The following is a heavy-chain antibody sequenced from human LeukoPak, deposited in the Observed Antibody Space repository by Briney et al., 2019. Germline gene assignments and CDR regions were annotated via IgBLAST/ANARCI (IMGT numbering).Heavy chain of an antibody. CDR2: MNPNSGNT. CDR1: GYTFSSYD. Sequence: ASVKVSCKASGYTFSSYDINWVRQATGQGLEWMGYMNPNSGNTDYSQKFQGRATITSDTSRSTAYMEPSSLSSEDTAVYYCAREGFDYWGQGTLVTVSS. V-gene: IGHV1-8*03. J-gene: IGHJ4*02. CDR3: AREGFDY.